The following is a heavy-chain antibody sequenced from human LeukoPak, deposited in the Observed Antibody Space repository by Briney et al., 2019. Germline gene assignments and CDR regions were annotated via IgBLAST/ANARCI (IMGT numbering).Heavy chain of an antibody. Sequence: SETLSLTCAVYVGSFSGYYWSWIRQPPGKGLEWIGEINHSGSTNYNPSLKSRVTISVDTSKNQFSLKLSSVTAADTAVYYCARSRGDYDILTGYYSLYYFDYWGQGTLVAVSS. CDR2: INHSGST. V-gene: IGHV4-34*01. J-gene: IGHJ4*02. CDR1: VGSFSGYY. CDR3: ARSRGDYDILTGYYSLYYFDY. D-gene: IGHD3-9*01.